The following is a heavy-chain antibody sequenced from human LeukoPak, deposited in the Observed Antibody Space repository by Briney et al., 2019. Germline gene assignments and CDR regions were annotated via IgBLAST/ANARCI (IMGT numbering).Heavy chain of an antibody. V-gene: IGHV3-21*01. CDR3: ARDEATIFGVVIIKGVDDAFDI. D-gene: IGHD3-3*01. CDR1: GFTFSSYS. J-gene: IGHJ3*02. Sequence: GGSLRLSCAASGFTFSSYSMNWVRQAPGKGLEWVSSISGSSSYIYYADSVKGRFTISRDNAKNSLYLQMNSLRAEDTAVYYCARDEATIFGVVIIKGVDDAFDIWGQGTMVTVSS. CDR2: ISGSSSYI.